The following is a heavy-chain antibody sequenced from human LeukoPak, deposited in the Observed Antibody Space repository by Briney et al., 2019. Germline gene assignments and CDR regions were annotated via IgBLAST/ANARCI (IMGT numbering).Heavy chain of an antibody. Sequence: GGSLRLSCAASGFTFSSYWMSWVRQAPGKGLEWVANIKQDGSEKYYVDSVKGRFTISRDNAKNSLYLQMNSLRAEDTAVYYCARDRLKYSSGWYYFDYWGQGTLVTVSS. CDR1: GFTFSSYW. D-gene: IGHD6-19*01. V-gene: IGHV3-7*01. CDR3: ARDRLKYSSGWYYFDY. J-gene: IGHJ4*02. CDR2: IKQDGSEK.